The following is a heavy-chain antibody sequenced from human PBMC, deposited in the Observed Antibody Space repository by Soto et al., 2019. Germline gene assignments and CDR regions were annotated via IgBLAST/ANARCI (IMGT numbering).Heavy chain of an antibody. Sequence: GGSLRLSCAASGFTFSSYSMSWVRQAPGEGLEWVSGFRTSGDGGTTYYEDSVKGRFTISRDNSKNMLFLQMNSLRAEDTAIYYCAKKVNSGPGSQYFDYWGQGTLVTVSS. CDR3: AKKVNSGPGSQYFDY. CDR2: FRTSGDGGTT. CDR1: GFTFSSYS. V-gene: IGHV3-23*01. D-gene: IGHD3-10*01. J-gene: IGHJ4*02.